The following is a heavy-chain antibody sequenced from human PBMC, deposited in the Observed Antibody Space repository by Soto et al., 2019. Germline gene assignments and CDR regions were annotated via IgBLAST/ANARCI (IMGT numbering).Heavy chain of an antibody. Sequence: PGGSLRLSCAASGFTFSDYYMSWIRQAPGKGLEWVSVIYSGGSTYYADSVKGRFTISRDNSKNTLYLQMNSLRAEDTAVYYCTRARGAHDAFDIWGQGTMVTVSS. CDR1: GFTFSDYY. D-gene: IGHD3-10*01. CDR3: TRARGAHDAFDI. V-gene: IGHV3-66*01. CDR2: IYSGGST. J-gene: IGHJ3*02.